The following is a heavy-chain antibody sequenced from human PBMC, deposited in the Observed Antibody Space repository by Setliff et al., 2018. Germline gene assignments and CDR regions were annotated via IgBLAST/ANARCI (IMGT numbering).Heavy chain of an antibody. Sequence: LSLPCAVSDFSVGSVYYWGWIRQPPGRGLEWIANIYYSGTTHYSPSFESRVTMSVDTSKNQFSLNLSSVTAADTALYYCARTSTGRYFDLWGRGTLVTVSS. CDR1: DFSVGSVYY. J-gene: IGHJ2*01. CDR3: ARTSTGRYFDL. CDR2: IYYSGTT. V-gene: IGHV4-38-2*01. D-gene: IGHD2-2*01.